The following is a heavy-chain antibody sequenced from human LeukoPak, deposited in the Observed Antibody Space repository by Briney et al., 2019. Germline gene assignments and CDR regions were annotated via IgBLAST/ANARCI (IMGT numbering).Heavy chain of an antibody. CDR3: ARDGGGVSSWVSH. Sequence: GESLRISCKGSGYSFSSYWISWVRQMPGKGLEWMGRIDPGDSFTKDRPSLEGRVTISADKSLSTFYLQWSSLKASDTAIYYCARDGGGVSSWVSHWGQGTLVTVSS. CDR1: GYSFSSYW. J-gene: IGHJ4*02. CDR2: IDPGDSFT. V-gene: IGHV5-10-1*01. D-gene: IGHD2-8*02.